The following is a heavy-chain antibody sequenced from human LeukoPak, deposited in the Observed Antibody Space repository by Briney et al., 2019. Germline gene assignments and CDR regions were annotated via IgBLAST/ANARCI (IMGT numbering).Heavy chain of an antibody. V-gene: IGHV4-39*01. Sequence: SETLSLTCTVSGGSISSSSYYWGWIRQPPGKGLEWIGSIYYSGNTYYNPSLKSRVTISVDTSRNQFSLKLSSVTAADTAVYYCARQTGSGLFILPGGQGTLVTVSS. CDR1: GGSISSSSYY. J-gene: IGHJ4*02. CDR2: IYYSGNT. D-gene: IGHD3/OR15-3a*01. CDR3: ARQTGSGLFILP.